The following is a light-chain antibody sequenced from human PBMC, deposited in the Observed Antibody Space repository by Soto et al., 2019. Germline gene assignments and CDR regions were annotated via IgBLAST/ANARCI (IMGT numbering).Light chain of an antibody. Sequence: QSALTQPASVSGSPGQSITISCTGTSSDVGGYNYVSWYQQHPGKAPKLMIYDVSNRPSGVSNRFSGSKSGNTASLTISGLQAEDEADHYCSSYTSSSTYYVFGTATKVT. CDR3: SSYTSSSTYYV. J-gene: IGLJ1*01. CDR2: DVS. V-gene: IGLV2-14*01. CDR1: SSDVGGYNY.